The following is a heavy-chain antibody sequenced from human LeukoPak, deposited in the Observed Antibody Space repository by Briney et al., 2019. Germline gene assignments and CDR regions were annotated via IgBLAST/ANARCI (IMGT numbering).Heavy chain of an antibody. Sequence: GSLRLSCAASGFTFSCYAMSWVRQPPGPGLEWIGEIYHSGSTHHNPSLKSRVTISVDTSKNQFSLKLSSVTAPDTAVYYCARAMFRGVRGIDPWGPGTLVTVSS. CDR1: GFTFSCYAM. V-gene: IGHV4-4*02. CDR3: ARAMFRGVRGIDP. CDR2: IYHSGST. J-gene: IGHJ5*02. D-gene: IGHD3-10*01.